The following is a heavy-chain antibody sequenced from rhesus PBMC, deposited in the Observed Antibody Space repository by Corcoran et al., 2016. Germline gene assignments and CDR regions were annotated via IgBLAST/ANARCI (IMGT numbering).Heavy chain of an antibody. CDR1: GASLSRNR. CDR2: IIGNSGRT. Sequence: QVQLQASGPGLVKPSETLSLTCTVSGASLSRNRLRLLRHPPGKGLEWIGEIIGNSGRTNYNPSLTRRCTIAKDASKNQFSLKLSSVPAADTAVYYCAREKSPYYFDYWGQGVLVTVSS. V-gene: IGHV4-80*01. CDR3: AREKSPYYFDY. J-gene: IGHJ4*01.